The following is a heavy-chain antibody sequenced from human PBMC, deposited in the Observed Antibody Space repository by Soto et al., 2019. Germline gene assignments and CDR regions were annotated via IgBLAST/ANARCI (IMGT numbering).Heavy chain of an antibody. D-gene: IGHD6-19*01. CDR3: ARDGGWIDY. V-gene: IGHV3-74*01. J-gene: IGHJ4*02. Sequence: EVQLVESGGGLVQPGGSLRLSCAASGFTFTTYWMHWVRQAPGKGLVWVSRINTDGSSTSYEDSVKGRFTISRDNAKYTLYLQMNSLSAEDTAVYYCARDGGWIDYWGQGNLVTVSA. CDR1: GFTFTTYW. CDR2: INTDGSST.